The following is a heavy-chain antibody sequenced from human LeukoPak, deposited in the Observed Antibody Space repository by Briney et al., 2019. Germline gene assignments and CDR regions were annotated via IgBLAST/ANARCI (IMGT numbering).Heavy chain of an antibody. Sequence: ASEKVSCKASGYTFTGYYMHWVRQAPGQGLEWVGWINPNSGGTNYAQKFQGRVTMTRDTSISTAYMELSRLRSDDTAVYYCARDVTIFGVVTMYYFDYWGQGTLVTVSS. J-gene: IGHJ4*02. V-gene: IGHV1-2*02. D-gene: IGHD3-3*01. CDR3: ARDVTIFGVVTMYYFDY. CDR2: INPNSGGT. CDR1: GYTFTGYY.